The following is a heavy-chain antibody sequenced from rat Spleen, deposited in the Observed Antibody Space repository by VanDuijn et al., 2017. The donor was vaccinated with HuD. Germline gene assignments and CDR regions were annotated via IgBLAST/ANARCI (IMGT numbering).Heavy chain of an antibody. CDR2: IGPSGDST. J-gene: IGHJ2*01. CDR1: GFTFSNFD. CDR3: TRDWDY. Sequence: EVQLVESGGGFVQPGRSLKLSCAASGFTFSNFDMAWVRQAPTKGLEWVASIGPSGDSTYYRDSVKGRFTVSRDNAKGTLYLQMNSLRSEDTATYYCTRDWDYWGQGVMVTVSS. V-gene: IGHV5-27*01.